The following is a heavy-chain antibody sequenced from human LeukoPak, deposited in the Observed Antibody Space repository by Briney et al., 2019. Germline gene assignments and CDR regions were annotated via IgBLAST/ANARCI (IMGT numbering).Heavy chain of an antibody. V-gene: IGHV3-23*01. CDR2: ISGSGGST. CDR1: GFTFSTYG. D-gene: IGHD3-10*01. CDR3: AKPPGITMVRGVTAPLYYMDV. J-gene: IGHJ6*03. Sequence: GGSLRLSCAASGFTFSTYGMSWVRQVPGKGLEWVSVISGSGGSTYYADSVKGRFTISRDNSKNTLYLQMNSLRAEDTAVYYCAKPPGITMVRGVTAPLYYMDVWGKGTTVTVSS.